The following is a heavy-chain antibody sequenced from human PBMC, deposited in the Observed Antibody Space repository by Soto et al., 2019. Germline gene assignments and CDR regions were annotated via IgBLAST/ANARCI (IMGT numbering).Heavy chain of an antibody. Sequence: GGSLRLSCAASGFTFSSYAMSWVRQAPGKGLEWVSAISGSGGSTYYADSVKGRFTISRDNSKNTLYLQMNSLRAEDTAVYYCAKDRWVGDIVVVPADLDYWGQGTLVTVSS. CDR1: GFTFSSYA. D-gene: IGHD2-2*01. V-gene: IGHV3-23*01. J-gene: IGHJ4*02. CDR3: AKDRWVGDIVVVPADLDY. CDR2: ISGSGGST.